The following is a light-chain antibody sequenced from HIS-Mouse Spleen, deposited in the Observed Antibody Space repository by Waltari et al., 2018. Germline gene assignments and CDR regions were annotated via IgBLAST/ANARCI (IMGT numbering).Light chain of an antibody. V-gene: IGKV3-11*01. CDR2: DEA. CDR3: QQRSNWPLT. Sequence: EIVLTQSPATLSLSPGERATLSCRASQRVSSYLAWYQQKPGQAPRLLYYDEANRANGIPARFSGRGSGTDVTLTISSLEPEDFAVYYCQQRSNWPLTFGGGTKVEIK. CDR1: QRVSSY. J-gene: IGKJ4*01.